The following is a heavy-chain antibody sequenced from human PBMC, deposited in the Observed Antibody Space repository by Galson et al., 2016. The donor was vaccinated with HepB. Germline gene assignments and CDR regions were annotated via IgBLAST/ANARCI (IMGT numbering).Heavy chain of an antibody. D-gene: IGHD1-26*01. Sequence: SETLSLTCTVSGGSISSSSYYWGWIRQPPGKGLEWIGSIYYSGSTYYNPSLKSRVTISVDTSKNQFSLKLSSVTAADTAVYSCARRELRGGYYFDYWGQGTLVTVSS. CDR1: GGSISSSSYY. V-gene: IGHV4-39*07. CDR3: ARRELRGGYYFDY. CDR2: IYYSGST. J-gene: IGHJ4*02.